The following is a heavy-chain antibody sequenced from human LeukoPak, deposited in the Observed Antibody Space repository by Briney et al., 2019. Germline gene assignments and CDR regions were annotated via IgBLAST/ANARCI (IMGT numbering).Heavy chain of an antibody. Sequence: PGGSLRLSCAASGFTFSSYWMSWVRQAPGKGLEWVANIKQDGSEKYYVDSVKGRFTISRDNAKNSLYLQMNSLRAEDTGVYYCARDKLMYGSGSYSASWGQGTLVTVSS. J-gene: IGHJ4*02. V-gene: IGHV3-7*01. CDR3: ARDKLMYGSGSYSAS. CDR2: IKQDGSEK. CDR1: GFTFSSYW. D-gene: IGHD3-10*01.